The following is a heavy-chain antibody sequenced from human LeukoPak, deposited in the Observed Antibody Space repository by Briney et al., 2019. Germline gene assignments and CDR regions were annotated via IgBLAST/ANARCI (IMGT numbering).Heavy chain of an antibody. CDR1: GFTFGDYA. D-gene: IGHD5-24*01. CDR3: TRTGRWLQPY. CDR2: IRSKANDETT. Sequence: GGSLRLSCTASGFTFGDYAMSWVRQAPGKGLEWVGFIRSKANDETTEYAASVKGRFTISRDDSKSIAYLQMSSLKTEETAVYYCTRTGRWLQPYWGQGTLVTVSS. V-gene: IGHV3-49*04. J-gene: IGHJ4*02.